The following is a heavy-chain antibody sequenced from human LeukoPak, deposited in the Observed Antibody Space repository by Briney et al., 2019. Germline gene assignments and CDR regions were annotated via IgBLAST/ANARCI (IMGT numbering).Heavy chain of an antibody. CDR2: ISSSSSYI. Sequence: GGSLRLSCAASGFTLSSYSMNWVRQAPGKGLEWVSSISSSSSYIYYADSVKGRFTISRDNAKNSLYLQMNSLRAEDTAVYYCARDDSPYYDFWSGYSNFDYWGQGTLVTVSS. D-gene: IGHD3-3*01. CDR1: GFTLSSYS. V-gene: IGHV3-21*01. J-gene: IGHJ4*02. CDR3: ARDDSPYYDFWSGYSNFDY.